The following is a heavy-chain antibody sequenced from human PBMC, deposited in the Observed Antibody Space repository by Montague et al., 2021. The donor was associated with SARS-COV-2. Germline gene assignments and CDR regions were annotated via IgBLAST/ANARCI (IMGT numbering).Heavy chain of an antibody. CDR2: VYYRGNT. D-gene: IGHD3-16*01. Sequence: SETLSLTCTVSGGSISSYYWTWIRQPPGKGLEWIGFVYYRGNTYXNPSLRSRVTISVDTSSNHFSLTLSSVTAADTAIYYCARHYDHSSRVDSWGQGTLVTVSS. CDR3: ARHYDHSSRVDS. V-gene: IGHV4-59*08. J-gene: IGHJ4*02. CDR1: GGSISSYY.